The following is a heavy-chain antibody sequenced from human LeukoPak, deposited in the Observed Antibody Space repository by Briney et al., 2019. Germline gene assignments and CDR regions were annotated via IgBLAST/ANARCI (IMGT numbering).Heavy chain of an antibody. CDR2: INHSGST. V-gene: IGHV4-34*01. D-gene: IGHD1-1*01. CDR3: AREGTAGTNLNWFDP. CDR1: GGSFSGHY. J-gene: IGHJ5*02. Sequence: SETLSLSCGVSGGSFSGHYWSWIRQPPGKGLEWIGEINHSGSTSYNPSLKSRVTISVDTSKNQFSLKLSSVTAADTAVYYCAREGTAGTNLNWFDPWGQGTLVTVSS.